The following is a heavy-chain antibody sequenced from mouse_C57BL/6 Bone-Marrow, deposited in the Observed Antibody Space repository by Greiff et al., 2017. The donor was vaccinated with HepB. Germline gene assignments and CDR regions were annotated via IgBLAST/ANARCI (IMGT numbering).Heavy chain of an antibody. CDR1: GFNIKDYY. Sequence: VQLQQSGAELVRPGASVKLSCTASGFNIKDYYMHWVKQRPEQGLEWIGWIDPEDGDTKYASKFQGKATITADTSSNTAYLQLSSLTSEDTAVYYCTDFLLPHYAMDYWGQGTSVTVSS. V-gene: IGHV14-4*01. CDR2: IDPEDGDT. D-gene: IGHD1-1*01. J-gene: IGHJ4*01. CDR3: TDFLLPHYAMDY.